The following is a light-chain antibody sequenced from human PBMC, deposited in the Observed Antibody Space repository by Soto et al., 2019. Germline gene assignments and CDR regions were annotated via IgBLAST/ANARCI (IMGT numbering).Light chain of an antibody. CDR3: QHYSDWPLT. J-gene: IGKJ4*01. CDR1: HGIGTA. Sequence: EIVMTPSPATLSVTPGEGATLSCRASHGIGTALAWYQQTPGQTPRLLMYGASIRATGVPARFSGSASGTEFTLTITSLQSEDFAVYYCQHYSDWPLTFGGGTKVDIK. CDR2: GAS. V-gene: IGKV3-15*01.